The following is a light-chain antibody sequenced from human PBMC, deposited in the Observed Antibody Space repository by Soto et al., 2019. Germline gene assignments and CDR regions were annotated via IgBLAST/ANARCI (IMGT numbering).Light chain of an antibody. CDR1: QSVSSY. V-gene: IGKV3-20*01. CDR2: GAS. Sequence: EIVLTQSPATLSLSPGERATLSCRASQSVSSYLAWYQQKPGQAPRLLIYGASSRATGIPDRFSGSGSGTDFPLTISRLEPEDFAVFYCQQYGSSPQTFGQGTKVEIK. J-gene: IGKJ1*01. CDR3: QQYGSSPQT.